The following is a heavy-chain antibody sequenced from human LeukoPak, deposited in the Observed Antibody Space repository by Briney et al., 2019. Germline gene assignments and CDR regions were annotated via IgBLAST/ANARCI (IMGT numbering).Heavy chain of an antibody. CDR3: ARGARGDYYDSSGYYADYYYYYMDV. V-gene: IGHV3-23*01. CDR2: ISGSGGST. D-gene: IGHD3-22*01. Sequence: GGSLRLSCAASGFTFSSYAMSWVRQAPGKGLEWVSAISGSGGSTYYADSVKGRFTISRDNSKNTLYLQMNSLRAEDTAVYYCARGARGDYYDSSGYYADYYYYYMDVWGKGTTVTISS. CDR1: GFTFSSYA. J-gene: IGHJ6*03.